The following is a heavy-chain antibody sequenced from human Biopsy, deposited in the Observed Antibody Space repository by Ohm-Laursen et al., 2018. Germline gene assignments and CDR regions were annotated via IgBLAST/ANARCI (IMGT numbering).Heavy chain of an antibody. CDR1: GGTFNNYA. V-gene: IGHV1-69*01. J-gene: IGHJ4*02. D-gene: IGHD3-16*01. CDR3: AADAVGGLAVF. CDR2: ISPVFGAV. Sequence: SSVKVSCKAPGGTFNNYAISWVRQAPGPGLEWMGGISPVFGAVKYAEKFRGRLTITAGESTGTAYMELNSLTSDDNAVYYCAADAVGGLAVFGGQGTLVTVSS.